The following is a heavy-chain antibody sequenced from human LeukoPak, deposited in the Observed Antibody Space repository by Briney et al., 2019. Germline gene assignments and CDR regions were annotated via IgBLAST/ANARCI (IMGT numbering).Heavy chain of an antibody. D-gene: IGHD2-15*01. Sequence: GGSLRLSCAASGFTFSSYWMYWVRQAPGKGLEWVSSISSSSSYIYYADSVKGRFTISRDNAKNSLYLQMNSLRAEDTAVYYCARVGCSGGSCYQRRYYFDYWGQGTLVTVSS. V-gene: IGHV3-21*01. CDR3: ARVGCSGGSCYQRRYYFDY. J-gene: IGHJ4*02. CDR1: GFTFSSYW. CDR2: ISSSSSYI.